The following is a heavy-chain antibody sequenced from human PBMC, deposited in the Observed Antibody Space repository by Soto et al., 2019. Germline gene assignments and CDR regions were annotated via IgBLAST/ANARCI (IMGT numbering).Heavy chain of an antibody. CDR2: IKHDGSEK. V-gene: IGHV3-7*05. CDR3: VRVCDV. D-gene: IGHD2-2*01. CDR1: GLTFSSYW. J-gene: IGHJ6*02. Sequence: GGSLRLSCAASGLTFSSYWLSWVRQAPGKGLEWVANIKHDGSEKNYVDSVKGRFSISRDDAKNSLYLQMNSLRPEDTAVYYCVRVCDVWGQRTTDTGSS.